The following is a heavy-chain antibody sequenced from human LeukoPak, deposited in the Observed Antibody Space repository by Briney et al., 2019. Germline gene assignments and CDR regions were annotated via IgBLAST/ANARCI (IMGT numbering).Heavy chain of an antibody. V-gene: IGHV1-2*02. D-gene: IGHD5-18*01. CDR2: INPKSGDT. CDR1: GYTFTGYY. CDR3: ARSAMDTFGS. J-gene: IGHJ4*02. Sequence: GASVKVSCKASGYTFTGYYMHWVRQAPGQGLGWMGWINPKSGDTNYAQKFQGRVTMTRDTSISTAYMELSKSRSEDTAVYYCARSAMDTFGSWGQGILVTVSS.